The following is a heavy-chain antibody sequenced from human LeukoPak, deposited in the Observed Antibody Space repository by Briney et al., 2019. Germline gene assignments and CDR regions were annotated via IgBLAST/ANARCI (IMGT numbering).Heavy chain of an antibody. CDR1: GGSLSSYY. D-gene: IGHD2-15*01. CDR2: IYYSGST. Sequence: PSETLSLTCTVSGGSLSSYYWSWIRQPPGKGLEWIGYIYYSGSTNYNPSLKSRVTISVDTSKNQFSLKLSSVTAADTAVYYCARTVVAATLAFDYWGQGTLVTVSS. J-gene: IGHJ4*02. CDR3: ARTVVAATLAFDY. V-gene: IGHV4-59*01.